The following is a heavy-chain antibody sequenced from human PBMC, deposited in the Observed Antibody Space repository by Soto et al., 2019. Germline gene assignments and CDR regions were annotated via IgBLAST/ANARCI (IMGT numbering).Heavy chain of an antibody. CDR2: ISGSGGST. CDR1: GFTFSSYA. V-gene: IGHV3-23*01. J-gene: IGHJ4*02. CDR3: AKERGLTIFGVGTPKS. D-gene: IGHD3-3*01. Sequence: PGWALRLSCAASGFTFSSYAMSWVRQAPGKGLEWVSAISGSGGSTYYADSVKGRFTISRDNSKNTLYLQMNSLRAEDTAVYYCAKERGLTIFGVGTPKSWGQGTLGTGS.